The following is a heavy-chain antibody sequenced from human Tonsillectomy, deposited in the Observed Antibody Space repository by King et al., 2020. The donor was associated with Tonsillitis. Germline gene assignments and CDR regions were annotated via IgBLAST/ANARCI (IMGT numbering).Heavy chain of an antibody. J-gene: IGHJ6*02. CDR1: GSTFSSYA. CDR3: AKDRDFWSPHGMDV. Sequence: EVQLVESGGGLIQPGGSLRLSCAASGSTFSSYAMNWVRQAPGKGLEWVSGISGSGGSTYCADSVEGRFAISRDNSKNTLYLQMNSLRAEDTAVYYCAKDRDFWSPHGMDVWGQGTTVTVSS. D-gene: IGHD3-3*01. CDR2: ISGSGGST. V-gene: IGHV3-23*04.